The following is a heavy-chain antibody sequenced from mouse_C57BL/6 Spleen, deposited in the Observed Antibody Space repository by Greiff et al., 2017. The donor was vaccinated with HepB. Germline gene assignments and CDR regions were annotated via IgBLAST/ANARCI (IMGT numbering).Heavy chain of an antibody. Sequence: VQLKESGPELVKPGASVKISCKASGYAFSSSWMNWVKQRPGKGLEWIGRIYPGDGDTNYNGKFKGKATLTADKSSSTAYMQLSSLTSEDSAVYFCARPLEGYWGQGTTLTVSS. V-gene: IGHV1-82*01. CDR1: GYAFSSSW. J-gene: IGHJ2*01. CDR3: ARPLEGY. CDR2: IYPGDGDT. D-gene: IGHD6-1*01.